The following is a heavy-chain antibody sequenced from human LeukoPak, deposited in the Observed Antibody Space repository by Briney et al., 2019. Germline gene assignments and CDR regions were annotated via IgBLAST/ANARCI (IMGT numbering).Heavy chain of an antibody. CDR2: IYYSGST. D-gene: IGHD5-24*01. CDR3: ARQPTSRDGYTWFAP. V-gene: IGHV4-59*08. CDR1: GGSISSYY. J-gene: IGHJ5*02. Sequence: SETLSLTCTVSGGSISSYYWSWIRQPPGKGLEWIGYIYYSGSTNYNPSLKSRVTISVDTSKNQFSLKLSSVTAADTAVYYCARQPTSRDGYTWFAPWGQGTLVTVSS.